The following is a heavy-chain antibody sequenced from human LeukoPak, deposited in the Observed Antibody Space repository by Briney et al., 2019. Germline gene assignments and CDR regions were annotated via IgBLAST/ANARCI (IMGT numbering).Heavy chain of an antibody. CDR1: GGSISSSGYC. D-gene: IGHD2-21*02. Sequence: SETLSLTCSVSGGSISSSGYCWGWIRQPPGKGLEWIGSIYHSGSTYYNPSLKSRVTISVDTSKNQFSLKLSSVTAADTAVYYCGRIDGRGGAYCGGDCYTQIDYWGQGTLVTVSS. CDR2: IYHSGST. J-gene: IGHJ4*02. V-gene: IGHV4-39*07. CDR3: GRIDGRGGAYCGGDCYTQIDY.